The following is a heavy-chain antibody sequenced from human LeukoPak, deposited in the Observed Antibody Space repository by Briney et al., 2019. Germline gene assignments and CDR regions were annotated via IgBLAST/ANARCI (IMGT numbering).Heavy chain of an antibody. J-gene: IGHJ4*02. CDR3: LVDARSVGY. V-gene: IGHV3-23*01. CDR2: ISGSGGST. D-gene: IGHD2-21*01. CDR1: GFTFSSYS. Sequence: PGGSLRLSCAASGFTFSSYSMNWVRQAPGKGLEWVSAISGSGGSTYYADSVKGRFTISRDNSKNTLYLQMNSLRAEDTAVYYCLVDARSVGYWGQGTLVTVSS.